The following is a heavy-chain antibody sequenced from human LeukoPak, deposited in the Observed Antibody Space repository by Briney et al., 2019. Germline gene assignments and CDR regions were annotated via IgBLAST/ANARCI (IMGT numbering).Heavy chain of an antibody. Sequence: SVKVSCKASGGTFSSYAISWVRQAPGQGLEWVGRIIPIFGTANYAQKFQGRATITTDESTSTAYMELSSLRSEDTAVYYCARGGRPYYYDSSGYFFDYWGQGTLVTVSS. D-gene: IGHD3-22*01. V-gene: IGHV1-69*05. J-gene: IGHJ4*02. CDR3: ARGGRPYYYDSSGYFFDY. CDR2: IIPIFGTA. CDR1: GGTFSSYA.